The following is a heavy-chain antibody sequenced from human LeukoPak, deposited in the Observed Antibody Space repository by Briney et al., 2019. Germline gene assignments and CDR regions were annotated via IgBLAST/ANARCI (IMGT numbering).Heavy chain of an antibody. CDR3: ARDRRCTNGVCTWFDP. Sequence: SETLSLTCTVSGGSISSSSYYWGWIRQPPGKGLEWIGSIYYSGSTYYNPSLKSRVNISVDTSKNQFSLKLSSVTAADTAVYYCARDRRCTNGVCTWFDPWGQGTLVTVSS. J-gene: IGHJ5*02. V-gene: IGHV4-39*07. CDR2: IYYSGST. CDR1: GGSISSSSYY. D-gene: IGHD2-8*01.